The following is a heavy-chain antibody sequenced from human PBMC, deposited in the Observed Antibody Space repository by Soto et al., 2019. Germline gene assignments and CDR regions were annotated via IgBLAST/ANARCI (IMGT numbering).Heavy chain of an antibody. CDR1: GFTFSSHG. D-gene: IGHD3-22*01. CDR3: ARRLRYDSSGYYFDF. J-gene: IGHJ4*02. CDR2: IWNTGNTK. V-gene: IGHV3-33*01. Sequence: PGGSLRLSCVASGFTFSSHGMNWVRQAPGKGLEWVALIWNTGNTKYYTESVKGRFTIFRDNSRNTLYLQMNSLRVEDTAVYYCARRLRYDSSGYYFDFWGQGVLVTVSS.